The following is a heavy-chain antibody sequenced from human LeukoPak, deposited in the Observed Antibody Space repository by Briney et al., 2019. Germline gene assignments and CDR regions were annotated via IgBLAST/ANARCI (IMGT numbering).Heavy chain of an antibody. J-gene: IGHJ4*02. CDR3: AREGVGLGEPLVY. D-gene: IGHD3-16*01. Sequence: GGSLRLSCAASGFTFSSYEMNWVRQAPGKGLEWVSYISSSGSTIYYADSVKGRFTISRDNAKNSLYLQMNSLRAEDTAVYYCAREGVGLGEPLVYWGQGTLVTVSS. CDR2: ISSSGSTI. CDR1: GFTFSSYE. V-gene: IGHV3-48*03.